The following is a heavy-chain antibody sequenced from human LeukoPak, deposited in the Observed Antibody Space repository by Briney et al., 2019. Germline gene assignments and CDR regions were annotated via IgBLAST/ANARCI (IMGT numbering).Heavy chain of an antibody. V-gene: IGHV4-59*01. CDR2: IYYSGST. Sequence: PSETLSLTCTVSGGSISSYYWSWIRQPPGKGLEWIGYIYYSGSTNYNLSLKSRVTISVDTSKNQFSLKLSSVTAADTAVYYCARFIVVVPAAIRWLDYYYYMDVWGKGTTVTVSS. D-gene: IGHD2-2*02. CDR1: GGSISSYY. CDR3: ARFIVVVPAAIRWLDYYYYMDV. J-gene: IGHJ6*03.